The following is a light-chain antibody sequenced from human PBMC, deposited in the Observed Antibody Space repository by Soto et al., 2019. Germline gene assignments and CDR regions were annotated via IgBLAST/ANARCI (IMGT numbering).Light chain of an antibody. V-gene: IGLV1-40*01. Sequence: QSVLTQPPSVSGAPGQRVTISCTGSSSNIGAGYDVHWYQQLPGTAPKLLIYGNNNRPSGVPDRFSGSKSGTSASLALTGLQAEDEADYYCQSYDSSLSGWVFGGGTKVTVL. CDR2: GNN. CDR3: QSYDSSLSGWV. CDR1: SSNIGAGYD. J-gene: IGLJ3*02.